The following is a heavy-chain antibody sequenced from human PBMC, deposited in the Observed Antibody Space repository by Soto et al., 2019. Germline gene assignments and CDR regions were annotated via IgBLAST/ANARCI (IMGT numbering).Heavy chain of an antibody. CDR3: ARGSFSSSSSWFDS. Sequence: SETLSLTCTVSGGSISSDANFWSWIRQLPGRGLEWTGYISYTGRTYYTPSLNSRLTISLDTSKNLFSLRLSAVTAADTAVYFCARGSFSSSSSWFDSWGQGTLVTVSS. V-gene: IGHV4-31*03. D-gene: IGHD6-6*01. CDR1: GGSISSDANF. CDR2: ISYTGRT. J-gene: IGHJ5*01.